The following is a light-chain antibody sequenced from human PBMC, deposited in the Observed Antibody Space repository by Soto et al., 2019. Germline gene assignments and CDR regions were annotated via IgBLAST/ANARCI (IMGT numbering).Light chain of an antibody. J-gene: IGKJ1*01. V-gene: IGKV1-5*03. Sequence: DIQMTQSPSTLSASVGDRVTITCRASQSISSWLAWYQQKPVKAPKLLTYKASSLESGVPSRFSGSGSGTEFTLTISSLQPDDFATYYCQQYNSYSRTFGQGTKV. CDR3: QQYNSYSRT. CDR2: KAS. CDR1: QSISSW.